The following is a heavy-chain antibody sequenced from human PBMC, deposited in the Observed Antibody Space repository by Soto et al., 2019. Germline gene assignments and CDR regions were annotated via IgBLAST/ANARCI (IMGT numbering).Heavy chain of an antibody. CDR2: ISYDGSNK. CDR1: GFTFSSYG. D-gene: IGHD3-3*01. J-gene: IGHJ4*02. CDR3: AKNRATIFGVVIV. V-gene: IGHV3-30*18. Sequence: QVQLVESGGGVVQPGRSLRLSCAASGFTFSSYGMHWVRQAPGKGLEWVAVISYDGSNKYYADSVKGRFTISRDNSKNTLYLQMNSLSAEDTAVYYCAKNRATIFGVVIVWGQGTLVTVSS.